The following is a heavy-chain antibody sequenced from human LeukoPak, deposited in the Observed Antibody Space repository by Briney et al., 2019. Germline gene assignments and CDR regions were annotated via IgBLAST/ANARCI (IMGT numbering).Heavy chain of an antibody. CDR2: ISSSGSTI. D-gene: IGHD4-23*01. V-gene: IGHV3-48*03. Sequence: GSLRLSCAASGFTFSSYEMNWVRQAPGKGLEWVSYISSSGSTIYYADSVKGRFTISRDNAKNSLYLQMNSLRAEDTAVYYCARTNYGGNPLKNYYYYMDVWGKGTTVTVSS. CDR3: ARTNYGGNPLKNYYYYMDV. J-gene: IGHJ6*03. CDR1: GFTFSSYE.